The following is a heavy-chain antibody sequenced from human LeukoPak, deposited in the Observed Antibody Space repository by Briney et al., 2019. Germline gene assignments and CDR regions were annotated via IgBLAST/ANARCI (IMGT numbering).Heavy chain of an antibody. Sequence: GGSLRLSCAASGFTFSSYGMHWVRQAPGKGLEWVAVISYDGSNKYYADSVKGRFTISRDNSKNTLYLQMNSLRAEDTAVYYCAKVPYYCSSISCPADDYWGQGTLVTVSS. CDR2: ISYDGSNK. D-gene: IGHD2-2*01. CDR3: AKVPYYCSSISCPADDY. CDR1: GFTFSSYG. J-gene: IGHJ4*02. V-gene: IGHV3-30*18.